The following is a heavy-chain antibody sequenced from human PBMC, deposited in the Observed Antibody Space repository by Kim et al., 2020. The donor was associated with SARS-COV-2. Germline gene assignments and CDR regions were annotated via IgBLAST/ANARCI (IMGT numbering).Heavy chain of an antibody. D-gene: IGHD4-4*01. V-gene: IGHV3-53*01. Sequence: DSVNGQFTISRDNSKNTLSRQMNSLRAEDTAVYYCARPYSNNYYYGMDVCGQGTSVTVSS. J-gene: IGHJ6*02. CDR3: ARPYSNNYYYGMDV.